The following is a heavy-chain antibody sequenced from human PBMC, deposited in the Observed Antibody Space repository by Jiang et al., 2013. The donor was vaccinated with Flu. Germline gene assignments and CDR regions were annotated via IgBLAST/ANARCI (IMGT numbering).Heavy chain of an antibody. CDR2: ISGSGGST. J-gene: IGHJ4*02. Sequence: GLVQPGGSLRLSCAASGFTFSSYAMSWVRQAPGKGLEWVSAISGSGGSTYYADSVKGRFTISRDNSKNTLYLQMNSLRAEDTAVYYCAKDLGVFVVPAAILGSDYWGQGTLVT. V-gene: IGHV3-23*01. CDR3: AKDLGVFVVPAAILGSDY. CDR1: GFTFSSYA. D-gene: IGHD2-2*01.